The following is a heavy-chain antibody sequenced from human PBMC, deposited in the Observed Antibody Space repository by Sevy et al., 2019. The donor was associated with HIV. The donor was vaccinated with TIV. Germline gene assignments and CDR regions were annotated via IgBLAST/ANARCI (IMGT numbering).Heavy chain of an antibody. CDR3: AKAPYYDFWSHNYNNWFDS. CDR1: GVWFSAFG. J-gene: IGHJ5*01. V-gene: IGHV3-23*01. CDR2: INGGGGSK. Sequence: QAAGSLRLSCVAAGVWFSAFGMAWVRQPAGEGLEWVSGINGGGGSKYYRNSVKGRFTVSRDNSKNTVYMQMNSLRADDTAVYYCAKAPYYDFWSHNYNNWFDSWGQGTLVTVSS. D-gene: IGHD3-3*01.